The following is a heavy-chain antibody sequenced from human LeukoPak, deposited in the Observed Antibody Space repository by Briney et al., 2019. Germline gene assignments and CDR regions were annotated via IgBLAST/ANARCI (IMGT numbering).Heavy chain of an antibody. V-gene: IGHV3-66*02. D-gene: IGHD6-13*01. J-gene: IGHJ1*01. CDR2: IYSGGST. Sequence: GGSLRLSCAASGFTVSSNYMSWVRQAPGKGLEWVSVIYSGGSTYYADSVKGRFTISRDNSKNTLYLQMNSLGAEDTAVYYCAREGSSWPRDFQHWGQGTLVTVS. CDR3: AREGSSWPRDFQH. CDR1: GFTVSSNY.